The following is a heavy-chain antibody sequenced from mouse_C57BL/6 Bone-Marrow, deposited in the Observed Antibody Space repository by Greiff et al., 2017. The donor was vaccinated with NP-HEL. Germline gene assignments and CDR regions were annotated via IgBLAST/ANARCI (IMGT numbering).Heavy chain of an antibody. J-gene: IGHJ1*03. Sequence: EVQLVESGGGLVQPGGSLKLSCAASGFTFSDYYMYWVRQTPEKRLEWVAYISNGGGSTYYPDTVKGRFTISRDNAKNTLYLQMSRLKSEDTAMYYCARQGGPYWYFDVWGTGTTVTVSS. CDR3: ARQGGPYWYFDV. CDR2: ISNGGGST. CDR1: GFTFSDYY. V-gene: IGHV5-12*01.